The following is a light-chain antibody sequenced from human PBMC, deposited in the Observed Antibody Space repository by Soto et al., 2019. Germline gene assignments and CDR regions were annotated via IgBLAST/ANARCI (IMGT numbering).Light chain of an antibody. V-gene: IGKV3-15*01. J-gene: IGKJ1*01. CDR2: GAS. CDR3: QQYNNWPRT. Sequence: TQSAATLSLSPGERATLSCRASLNVSSNLAWYQQRPGQAPRLLIYGASTRPTNIPARFRGSGSGTEFTLTITSLQSEDFAVYYCQQYNNWPRTFGQGTKVDIK. CDR1: LNVSSN.